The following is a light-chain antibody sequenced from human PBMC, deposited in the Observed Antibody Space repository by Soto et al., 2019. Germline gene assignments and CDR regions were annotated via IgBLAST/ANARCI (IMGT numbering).Light chain of an antibody. CDR2: GVS. CDR1: QSINNKY. J-gene: IGKJ1*01. Sequence: EIVLTQSPGTLSLSPGERATLSCRASQSINNKYLAWYQQEPGQTPRLLIHGVSIRATGIPDRFSGSGSGTDFTLTISRLEPEDFAVYYCQLHSGSPWTFVQGTKVEIK. CDR3: QLHSGSPWT. V-gene: IGKV3-20*01.